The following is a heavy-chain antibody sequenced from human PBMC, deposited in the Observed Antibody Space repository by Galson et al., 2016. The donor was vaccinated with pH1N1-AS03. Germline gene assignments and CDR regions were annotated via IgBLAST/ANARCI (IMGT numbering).Heavy chain of an antibody. Sequence: SLRLSCAASGFTLSTYDMHWVRQATGKGLEWVSIIAATGGTNYGGSVKGRFTISREDAKNSLYLQMNSLRAEDTAVYYCAVWGYISNTHGMDVWGKGTTVTVSS. CDR2: IAATGGT. V-gene: IGHV3-13*01. D-gene: IGHD5-18*01. CDR3: AVWGYISNTHGMDV. J-gene: IGHJ6*04. CDR1: GFTLSTYD.